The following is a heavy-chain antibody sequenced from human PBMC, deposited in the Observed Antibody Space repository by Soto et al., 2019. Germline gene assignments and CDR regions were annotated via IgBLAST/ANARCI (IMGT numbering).Heavy chain of an antibody. V-gene: IGHV4-30-4*01. J-gene: IGHJ4*02. CDR2: IYYSGST. CDR1: GGPISSGDYY. D-gene: IGHD3-9*01. Sequence: SETLSLTCTVSGGPISSGDYYWSWIRQPPGKGLEWIGYIYYSGSTYYNPSLKSRVTISVDTSKNQFSLKLSSVTAADTAVYYCASIDILTGSVDYWGQGTLVTVSS. CDR3: ASIDILTGSVDY.